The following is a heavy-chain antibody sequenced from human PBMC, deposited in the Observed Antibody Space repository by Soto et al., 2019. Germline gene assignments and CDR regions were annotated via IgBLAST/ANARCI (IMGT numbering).Heavy chain of an antibody. Sequence: GGSLRLSCAASGFTFSSYWMSWVRQAPGKGLEWVANIKQDGSEKYYVDSVKGRFTISRDNAKNSLYLQMNSLRAEDPAVYYCASGIVVVPAAYYYYYGMDVWGHGTTVTVSS. V-gene: IGHV3-7*01. CDR2: IKQDGSEK. J-gene: IGHJ6*02. D-gene: IGHD2-2*01. CDR3: ASGIVVVPAAYYYYYGMDV. CDR1: GFTFSSYW.